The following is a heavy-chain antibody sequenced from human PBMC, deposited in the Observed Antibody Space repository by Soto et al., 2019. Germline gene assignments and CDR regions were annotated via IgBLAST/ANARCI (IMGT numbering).Heavy chain of an antibody. CDR1: GFTFSSYA. CDR3: AKDLTRFLEWFSFDY. Sequence: GGSLRLSCAASGFTFSSYAMSWVRQAPGKGLEWVSVISGSGGSTYYADSVKGRFTISRDNSKNTLYLQMNSLRAEDTAVYYCAKDLTRFLEWFSFDYWGRGTLVTVSS. D-gene: IGHD3-3*01. V-gene: IGHV3-23*01. J-gene: IGHJ4*02. CDR2: ISGSGGST.